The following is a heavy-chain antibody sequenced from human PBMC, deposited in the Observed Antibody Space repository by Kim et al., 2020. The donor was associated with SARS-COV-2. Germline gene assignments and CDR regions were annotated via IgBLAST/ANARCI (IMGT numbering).Heavy chain of an antibody. CDR1: GYTFTSYY. CDR3: ASGSPVYYDLLTGYYRDY. Sequence: ASVKVSCKASGYTFTSYYMHWVRQAPGQGLEGMGIINPSGGSTSYAQKFQGRVTMTRDTSTSTVYMELSSLRSEDTAVYYCASGSPVYYDLLTGYYRDYWGQGTLVTFSS. D-gene: IGHD3-9*01. J-gene: IGHJ4*02. V-gene: IGHV1-46*01. CDR2: INPSGGST.